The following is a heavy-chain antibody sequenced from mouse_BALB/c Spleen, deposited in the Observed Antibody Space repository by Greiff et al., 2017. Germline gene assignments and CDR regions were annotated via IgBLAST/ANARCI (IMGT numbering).Heavy chain of an antibody. CDR3: ARGIYYDYEGYAMGY. CDR1: GYSITSDYA. D-gene: IGHD2-4*01. V-gene: IGHV3-2*02. Sequence: EVQLQESGPGLVKPSQSLSLTCTVTGYSITSDYAWNWIRQFPGNKLEWMGYISYSGSTSYNPSLKSRISITRDTSKNQFFLQLNSVTTEDTATYYCARGIYYDYEGYAMGYWGQEASVAVSS. J-gene: IGHJ4*01. CDR2: ISYSGST.